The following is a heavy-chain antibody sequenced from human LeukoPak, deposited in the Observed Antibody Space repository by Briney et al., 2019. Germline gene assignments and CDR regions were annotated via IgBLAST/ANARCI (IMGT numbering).Heavy chain of an antibody. CDR1: GGSISSSSYY. CDR3: ARISIAATKGVDY. J-gene: IGHJ4*02. V-gene: IGHV4-61*02. D-gene: IGHD6-13*01. CDR2: IYTRGGT. Sequence: SETLSLTCTVSGGSISSSSYYWSWIRQPAGKALEWIGRIYTRGGTHYSPSLKSRVTISVDTSKNQFSLKLISVTAAGTAVYYCARISIAATKGVDYWGQGTLVTVSS.